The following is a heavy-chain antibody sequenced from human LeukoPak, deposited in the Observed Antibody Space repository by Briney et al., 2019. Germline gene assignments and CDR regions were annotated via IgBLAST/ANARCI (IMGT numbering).Heavy chain of an antibody. CDR1: GFTFSSYW. D-gene: IGHD1-14*01. CDR2: INSDGSST. J-gene: IGHJ4*02. Sequence: PGGSLRLSCAASGFTFSSYWMHWVRQAPGKGLVWVSRINSDGSSTSYADSAKGRFTISRDNAKNTLYLQMNSLRAEDTAVYYCAREAETEALGYWGQGTLVTVSS. V-gene: IGHV3-74*01. CDR3: AREAETEALGY.